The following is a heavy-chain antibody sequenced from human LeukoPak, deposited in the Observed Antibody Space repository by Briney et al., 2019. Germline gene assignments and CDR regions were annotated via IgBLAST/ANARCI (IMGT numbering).Heavy chain of an antibody. D-gene: IGHD3-10*01. J-gene: IGHJ4*02. CDR3: ARLGRARGSAFDY. Sequence: SETLSLTCTVSGGSISSSSYYWGWIRQPPGTGLEWIGSIYYSGSTYYNPSLKSRVTISVDTSKNQFSLKLSSVTAADTAVYYCARLGRARGSAFDYWGQGTLVTVSS. CDR1: GGSISSSSYY. CDR2: IYYSGST. V-gene: IGHV4-39*01.